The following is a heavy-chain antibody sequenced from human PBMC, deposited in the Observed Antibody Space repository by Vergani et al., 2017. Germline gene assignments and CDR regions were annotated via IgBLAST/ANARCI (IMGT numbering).Heavy chain of an antibody. CDR3: ARLGTHSNSQAGPGWYFDL. D-gene: IGHD4-11*01. CDR1: GYSFTSYW. CDR2: IYPGDSDT. Sequence: EVQLVQSGAEVKKPGESLKISCKGSGYSFTSYWIGWVRQMPGKGLEWMGIIYPGDSDTRYSPSFQGQVTISADKSISTAYLQWSSLKASDTAMYYCARLGTHSNSQAGPGWYFDLWGRGTLVTVSS. J-gene: IGHJ2*01. V-gene: IGHV5-51*01.